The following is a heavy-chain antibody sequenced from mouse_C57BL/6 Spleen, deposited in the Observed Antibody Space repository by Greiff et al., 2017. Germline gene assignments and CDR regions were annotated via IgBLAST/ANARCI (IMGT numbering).Heavy chain of an antibody. V-gene: IGHV5-9*01. CDR1: GFTFSSYT. J-gene: IGHJ1*03. D-gene: IGHD4-1*01. CDR3: ARHWDGWYFDV. Sequence: EVQLVESGGGLVKPGGSLKLSCAASGFTFSSYTMSWVRQTPEKRLEWVATISGGGGNTYYPDSVKGRFTISRDNAKNTLYLQMSSLRSEDTALYYCARHWDGWYFDVWGTGTTVTVSS. CDR2: ISGGGGNT.